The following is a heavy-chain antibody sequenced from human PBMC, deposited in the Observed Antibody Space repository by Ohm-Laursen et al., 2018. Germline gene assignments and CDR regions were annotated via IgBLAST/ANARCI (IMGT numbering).Heavy chain of an antibody. CDR2: IHYSGST. V-gene: IGHV4-59*08. CDR3: VSHSTGYGSFDGY. CDR1: GGSISTYY. D-gene: IGHD3-9*01. J-gene: IGHJ4*02. Sequence: SDTLSLTCTVSGGSISTYYWSWIRQPPGKGLEWIGNIHYSGSTNYNPSLESRVIISKDTSKNQFSLKLSSVTAADTAVYYCVSHSTGYGSFDGYWGQGTLVTVSS.